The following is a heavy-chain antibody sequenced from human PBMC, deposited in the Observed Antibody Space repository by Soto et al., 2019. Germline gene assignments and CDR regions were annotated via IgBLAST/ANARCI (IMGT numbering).Heavy chain of an antibody. Sequence: SETLSLTCTVSGGSISSGGYYWSWIRQHPGKGLEWIGYIYYSGSTYYNPSLKSRVTISVDTSKNQFSLKLSSVTAADTAVYYFARYDFGVVIPLNWFHPWGQGTLVTVSS. V-gene: IGHV4-31*03. CDR3: ARYDFGVVIPLNWFHP. CDR1: GGSISSGGYY. D-gene: IGHD3-3*01. J-gene: IGHJ5*02. CDR2: IYYSGST.